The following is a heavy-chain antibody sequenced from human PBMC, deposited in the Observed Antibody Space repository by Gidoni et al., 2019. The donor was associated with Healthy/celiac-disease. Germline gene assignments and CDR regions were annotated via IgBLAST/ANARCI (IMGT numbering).Heavy chain of an antibody. CDR1: GGSISSSSYY. CDR3: ARWHLLNHYFDY. CDR2: IYYSGST. Sequence: QLQLQESGPGLVKPSETLSLTCTVSGGSISSSSYYWGWIRQPPGKGLEWIGSIYYSGSTYYNPSLKSRVTISVDTSKNQFSLKLSSVTAADTAVYYCARWHLLNHYFDYWGQGTLVTVSS. J-gene: IGHJ4*02. V-gene: IGHV4-39*01. D-gene: IGHD2-15*01.